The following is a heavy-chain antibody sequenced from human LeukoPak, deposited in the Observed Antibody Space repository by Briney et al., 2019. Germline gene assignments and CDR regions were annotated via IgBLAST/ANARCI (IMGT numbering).Heavy chain of an antibody. CDR2: IWYDGSNK. V-gene: IGHV3-33*01. Sequence: GGSLRLSCAASGFTFSSYGMPWVRQAPGKWLEWVAVIWYDGSNKYYADSVKGRFTISRDNSKNTLYLQMNSLRAEDTAVYYCARDRYYYDSSGYYGFYFDYWGQGTLVTVSS. D-gene: IGHD3-22*01. J-gene: IGHJ4*02. CDR3: ARDRYYYDSSGYYGFYFDY. CDR1: GFTFSSYG.